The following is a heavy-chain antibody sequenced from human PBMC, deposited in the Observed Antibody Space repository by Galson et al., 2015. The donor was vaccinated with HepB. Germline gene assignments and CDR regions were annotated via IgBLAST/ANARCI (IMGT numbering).Heavy chain of an antibody. CDR3: ARVARTSYYFDY. V-gene: IGHV1-18*01. J-gene: IGHJ4*02. CDR1: GYISTDYG. Sequence: SVKVSCKASGYISTDYGVTWVRQAPGQGLEWMGWISTYNGNTNFAQRFQGRVSVTTDTSTTTAYMELRSLTSDDTAVYYCARVARTSYYFDYWGQGTLVTVSS. CDR2: ISTYNGNT.